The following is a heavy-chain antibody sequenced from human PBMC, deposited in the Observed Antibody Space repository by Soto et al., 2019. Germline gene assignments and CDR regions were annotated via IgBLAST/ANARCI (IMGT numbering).Heavy chain of an antibody. CDR1: GLTFSTYG. CDR2: ISSDGSEK. Sequence: QVQLVESGGGVVQPGRSLRLSCAASGLTFSTYGVHWVRQAPGKGLEWVAVISSDGSEKYYAGSVKGRVSISRDNSKSTLYLQMYSLRAEDTAVYYCAKGAVTTSLYYFDYWGQGTLVTVSS. J-gene: IGHJ4*02. V-gene: IGHV3-30*18. CDR3: AKGAVTTSLYYFDY. D-gene: IGHD4-17*01.